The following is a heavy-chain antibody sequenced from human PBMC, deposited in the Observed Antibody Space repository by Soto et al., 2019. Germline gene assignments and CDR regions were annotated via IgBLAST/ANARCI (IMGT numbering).Heavy chain of an antibody. D-gene: IGHD3-22*01. CDR2: IIPIFGTA. CDR1: GGTFSSYA. CDR3: ARGDSSGYYYGEDYFDY. V-gene: IGHV1-69*01. J-gene: IGHJ4*02. Sequence: QVQLAQSGAEVKKPGSSVKVSCKASGGTFSSYAISWVRQAPGQGLEWMGGIIPIFGTANYAQKFQGRVTITADESTSTAYMELSSLRSEDTAVYYCARGDSSGYYYGEDYFDYWGQGTLVTVSS.